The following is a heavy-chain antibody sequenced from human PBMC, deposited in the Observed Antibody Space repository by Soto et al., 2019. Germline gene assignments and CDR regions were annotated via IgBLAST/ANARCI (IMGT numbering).Heavy chain of an antibody. CDR3: ARLIRMAALDY. CDR2: IYYSGST. Sequence: SETLSLTCTVSGGSVSSGNYYWSWIRQHPGKGLEWIGYIYYSGSTYYNPSLKSRVTISVDTSKNQFSLKLSSVTAADTAVYYCARLIRMAALDYWGQGTLVTVSS. V-gene: IGHV4-61*01. D-gene: IGHD6-19*01. J-gene: IGHJ4*02. CDR1: GGSVSSGNYY.